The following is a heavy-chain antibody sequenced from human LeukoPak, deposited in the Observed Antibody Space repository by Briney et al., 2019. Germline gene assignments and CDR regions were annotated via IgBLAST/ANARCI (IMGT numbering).Heavy chain of an antibody. CDR3: ARDRLGDYDHSGYYDK. D-gene: IGHD3-22*01. V-gene: IGHV3-23*01. CDR2: ISGSGGST. CDR1: GFIFSSYA. Sequence: QAGASLRLSCAASGFIFSSYAMSWVSQDPGKGLEWVSAISGSGGSTYYADPVKGRFTISRDNSKNTLYLQMNSLRAEDTAVYYCARDRLGDYDHSGYYDKWGQGTLVTVSS. J-gene: IGHJ4*02.